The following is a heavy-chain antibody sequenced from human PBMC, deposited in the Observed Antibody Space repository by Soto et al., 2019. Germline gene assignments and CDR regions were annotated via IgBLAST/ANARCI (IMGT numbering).Heavy chain of an antibody. D-gene: IGHD6-13*01. CDR1: GYSFTSYW. CDR2: IDPSDSYT. CDR3: ARLRIAAAGTGYYYYGMDV. V-gene: IGHV5-10-1*01. Sequence: HGESLKISCKGSGYSFTSYWISWVRQMPGKGLEWMGRIDPSDSYTNYSPSFQGHVTISADKSISTAYLQWSSLKASDTAMYYCARLRIAAAGTGYYYYGMDVWGQGTTVTVSS. J-gene: IGHJ6*02.